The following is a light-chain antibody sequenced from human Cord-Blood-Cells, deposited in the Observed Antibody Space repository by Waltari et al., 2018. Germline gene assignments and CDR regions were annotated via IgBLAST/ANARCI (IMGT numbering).Light chain of an antibody. V-gene: IGLV1-44*01. Sequence: QSVLTQPPSSSGTPGQRVTISCSASSSNIGSNTVNWYQQLPGTAPKLLIYSNNQRPSGFPDRFSGSTSGTSAPPAISGLQSEDEADYYCAAWDDSLKVFGGGTKLTVL. CDR2: SNN. CDR3: AAWDDSLKV. J-gene: IGLJ3*02. CDR1: SSNIGSNT.